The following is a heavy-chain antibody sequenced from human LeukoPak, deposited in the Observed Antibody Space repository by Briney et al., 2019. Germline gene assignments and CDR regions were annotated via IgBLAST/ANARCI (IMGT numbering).Heavy chain of an antibody. D-gene: IGHD4-17*01. J-gene: IGHJ3*02. CDR2: FDPEDGET. Sequence: ASVKVSCKVSGYTLTELSMHWVRQAPGKGLEWMGGFDPEDGETIYAQKFQGRVTMTEDTSTDTAYTELSSLRAEDTALYYCAKDMSLRDYGDYGSAFDIWGQGTMVTVSS. CDR1: GYTLTELS. V-gene: IGHV1-24*01. CDR3: AKDMSLRDYGDYGSAFDI.